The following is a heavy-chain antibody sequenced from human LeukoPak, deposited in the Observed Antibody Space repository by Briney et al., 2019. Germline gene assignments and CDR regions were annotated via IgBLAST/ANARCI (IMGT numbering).Heavy chain of an antibody. D-gene: IGHD3-16*01. Sequence: PGGSLRLSCAASGFTFSSYSMNWVRQAPGKGLEWVSRINPAGSVTNHADSVRGRFTISRDTATNTLYLEMNSLRAEDTAVYYCSRDFVGAEDYWGQGTLVTVSS. J-gene: IGHJ4*02. CDR3: SRDFVGAEDY. CDR1: GFTFSSYS. CDR2: INPAGSVT. V-gene: IGHV3-74*01.